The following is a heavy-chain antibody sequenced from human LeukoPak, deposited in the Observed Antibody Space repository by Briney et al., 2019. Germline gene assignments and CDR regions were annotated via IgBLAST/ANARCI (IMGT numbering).Heavy chain of an antibody. CDR1: GYTFTGYY. CDR3: AKLAPYCSGGSCFYYYYYMDV. V-gene: IGHV1-2*02. J-gene: IGHJ6*03. D-gene: IGHD2-15*01. CDR2: INPNSGGT. Sequence: ASVKVSCKASGYTFTGYYMHWVRQAPGQGLEWMGWINPNSGGTNYAQKFQGRVTMTGDTSISTAYMDLSSLRSDDTAVYYCAKLAPYCSGGSCFYYYYYMDVWGKGTTVTVSS.